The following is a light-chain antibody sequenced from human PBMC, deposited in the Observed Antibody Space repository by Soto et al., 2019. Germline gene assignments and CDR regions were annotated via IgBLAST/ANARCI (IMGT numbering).Light chain of an antibody. V-gene: IGKV3D-15*01. CDR2: GAS. CDR3: QQYNNWPPIT. Sequence: EIVMTQSPATLSASPGERATLACWASQSVRSNLAWYQQKPGQAPRLLIYGASTRATGIPARFSGSGSGTEFTLTISSLQSEDFAVYYCQQYNNWPPITFGQGTRLEIK. CDR1: QSVRSN. J-gene: IGKJ5*01.